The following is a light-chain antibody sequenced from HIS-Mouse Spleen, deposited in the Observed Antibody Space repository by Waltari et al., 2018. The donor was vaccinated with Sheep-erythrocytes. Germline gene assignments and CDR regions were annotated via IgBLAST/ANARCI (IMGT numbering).Light chain of an antibody. Sequence: QSALTQPASVSGSPGQSITISCTGTSSDVGSSNLVPWYQQHPGKAPKHMIYEGSKRPSGVSNRFSGSKSGNTASLTISGLQAEDEADYYCCSYAGSSTPWVFGGGTKLTVL. V-gene: IGLV2-23*01. CDR3: CSYAGSSTPWV. CDR1: SSDVGSSNL. J-gene: IGLJ3*02. CDR2: EGS.